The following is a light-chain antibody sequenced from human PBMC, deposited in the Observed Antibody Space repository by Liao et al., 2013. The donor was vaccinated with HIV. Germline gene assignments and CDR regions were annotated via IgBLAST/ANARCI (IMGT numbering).Light chain of an antibody. J-gene: IGLJ3*02. CDR1: NIGSKS. CDR3: QVRDSSNDHVV. V-gene: IGLV3-21*04. CDR2: QDS. Sequence: SYELTQPPSVSVAPGKTANITCGGDNIGSKSVHWYQQKPGQSPVLIIYQDSKRPSGIPERFSGSNSGNTATLTISRVEAGDEADYYCQVRDSSNDHVVFGGGTKLTVL.